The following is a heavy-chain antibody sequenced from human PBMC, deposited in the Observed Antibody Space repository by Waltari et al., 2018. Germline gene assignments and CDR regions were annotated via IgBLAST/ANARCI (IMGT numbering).Heavy chain of an antibody. CDR1: GGSISSSSYY. CDR3: ARVWGDYGGQLDY. Sequence: QLQLQESGPGLVKPSETLSLTCTVSGGSISSSSYYWGWIRQPPGKGLEWIGSIYYSGSTYYNPSLKSRVTISVDTSKNQFSLKLSSVTAADTAVYYCARVWGDYGGQLDYWGQGTLVTVSS. D-gene: IGHD4-17*01. CDR2: IYYSGST. V-gene: IGHV4-39*07. J-gene: IGHJ4*02.